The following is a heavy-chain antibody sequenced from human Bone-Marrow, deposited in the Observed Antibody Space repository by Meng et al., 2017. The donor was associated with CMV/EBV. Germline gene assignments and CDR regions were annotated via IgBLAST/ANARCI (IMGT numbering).Heavy chain of an antibody. V-gene: IGHV3-15*01. J-gene: IGHJ4*02. CDR1: GFTFNNAW. Sequence: GEALKISCSASGFTFNNAWMSWVRQAPGKGLEWVGRIKSKVDGGTADYAAPVKGRFSISRDDSKNTLYLQMNSLKTEDTAVYYCTPEGVYYDSRSYDYRGYIDFWGQGTLVTVSS. CDR2: IKSKVDGGTA. CDR3: TPEGVYYDSRSYDYRGYIDF. D-gene: IGHD3-22*01.